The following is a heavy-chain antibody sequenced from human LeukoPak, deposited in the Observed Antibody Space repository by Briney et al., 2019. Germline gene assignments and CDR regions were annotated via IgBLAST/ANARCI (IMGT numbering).Heavy chain of an antibody. Sequence: GGSLRLSCAASGFTFSSHWMTWVRQAPGKGQEWVANIKQDGNKKNYVDSVKGRFTISRDNAKNSLYLQMNSLRAEDTAVYYCATDFYDSTWGQGTLVTVSS. J-gene: IGHJ5*02. V-gene: IGHV3-7*03. CDR3: ATDFYDST. D-gene: IGHD3-22*01. CDR1: GFTFSSHW. CDR2: IKQDGNKK.